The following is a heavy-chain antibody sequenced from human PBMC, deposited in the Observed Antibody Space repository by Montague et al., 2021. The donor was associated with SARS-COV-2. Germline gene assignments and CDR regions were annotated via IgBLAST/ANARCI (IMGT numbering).Heavy chain of an antibody. J-gene: IGHJ3*01. CDR3: ARHFPAGDTFGLDAFAL. V-gene: IGHV4-39*01. CDR2: VYYTGSN. Sequence: SETLSLTCTVSGGSINSTTYYWALIRQPPGKGLGWIGSVYYTGSNYYNPSLHSLGTMSVDTSKKQFSLKLSSVTAADTGVYYWARHFPAGDTFGLDAFALWGQGTMVTVSS. D-gene: IGHD1-1*01. CDR1: GGSINSTTYY.